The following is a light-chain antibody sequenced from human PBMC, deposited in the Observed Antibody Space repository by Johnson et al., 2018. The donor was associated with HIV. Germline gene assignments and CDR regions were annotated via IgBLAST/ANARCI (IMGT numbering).Light chain of an antibody. CDR3: GTWDTSLSVYV. J-gene: IGLJ1*01. CDR1: SSNIGNNY. Sequence: QSVLTQPPSVSAAPGQKVTISCSGSSSNIGNNYVSWYQHFPGTAPKLLIYDNNKRPSGIPDRFSGSKSGTSATLGITGLQTGDEADYYCGTWDTSLSVYVFGTGTNVTFL. CDR2: DNN. V-gene: IGLV1-51*01.